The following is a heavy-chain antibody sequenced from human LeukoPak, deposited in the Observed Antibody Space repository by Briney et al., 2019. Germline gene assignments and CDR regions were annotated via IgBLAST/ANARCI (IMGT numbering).Heavy chain of an antibody. Sequence: PSETLSLTCSVSEDSSSSGVYYWSWIRQPAGKGLEWIGRISTTGVTNYNPSLRSRVTISSDTSKSQFSLMLSSVTAADTAICYCARAENGCRYSSCYGHWGQGTLVTVSS. CDR2: ISTTGVT. CDR3: ARAENGCRYSSCYGH. D-gene: IGHD3-16*02. V-gene: IGHV4-61*02. CDR1: EDSSSSGVYY. J-gene: IGHJ4*02.